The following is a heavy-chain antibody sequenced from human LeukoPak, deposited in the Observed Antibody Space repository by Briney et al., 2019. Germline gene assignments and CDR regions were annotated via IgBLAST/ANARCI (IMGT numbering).Heavy chain of an antibody. CDR2: IRGSGGST. V-gene: IGHV3-23*01. CDR1: GITLSNYG. CDR3: AKRGVVIRVILVGFHKEAYYFDS. J-gene: IGHJ4*02. Sequence: GGSLRLSCAVSGITLSNYGMSWVRQAPGKGLEWVAGIRGSGGSTNYADSVKGRFTISRDNSKNTLYLHMSSLRAEDTAVYFCAKRGVVIRVILVGFHKEAYYFDSWGQGALVTVSS. D-gene: IGHD3-22*01.